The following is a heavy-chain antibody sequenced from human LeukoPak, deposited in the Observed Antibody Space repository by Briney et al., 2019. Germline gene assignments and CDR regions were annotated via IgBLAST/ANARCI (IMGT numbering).Heavy chain of an antibody. CDR3: SRDATGDH. J-gene: IGHJ4*02. V-gene: IGHV3-72*01. CDR2: SRNRAKSYTT. Sequence: LSLTCTVSGGSISSYYWSWIRQPAGKGLEWVGRSRNRAKSYTTDYAASVKGRFTISRDDSKSTLYLQMNSLETEDTAVYYCSRDATGDHWGQGTLVSVSS. CDR1: GGSISSYY.